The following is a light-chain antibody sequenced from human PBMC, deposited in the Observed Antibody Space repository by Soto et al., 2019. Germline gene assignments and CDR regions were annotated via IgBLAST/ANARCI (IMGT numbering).Light chain of an antibody. V-gene: IGLV2-11*01. Sequence: SALTQPRSVSGSPGHSVTISCTGTSSDVGNYIYVSWYQQHPGKAPKLMIYDVSKRPSGVPDRFSGSKSGNTASLTISGLQAEDEADYYCCSYVGSYSLVFGGGTKVTVL. CDR1: SSDVGNYIY. CDR2: DVS. CDR3: CSYVGSYSLV. J-gene: IGLJ2*01.